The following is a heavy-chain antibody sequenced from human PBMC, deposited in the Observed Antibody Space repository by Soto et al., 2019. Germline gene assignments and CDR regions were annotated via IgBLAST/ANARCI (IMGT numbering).Heavy chain of an antibody. Sequence: PSETLSLTCTVSGGSISSYYWSWIRQPPGKGLEWIGYIYYSGSTNYNPSLKSRVTISVDTSKNQFSLKLSSVTAADTAVYYCARLYGDYYYYYMDVWGKGTTVTVSS. CDR1: GGSISSYY. J-gene: IGHJ6*03. CDR2: IYYSGST. V-gene: IGHV4-59*12. CDR3: ARLYGDYYYYYMDV. D-gene: IGHD4-17*01.